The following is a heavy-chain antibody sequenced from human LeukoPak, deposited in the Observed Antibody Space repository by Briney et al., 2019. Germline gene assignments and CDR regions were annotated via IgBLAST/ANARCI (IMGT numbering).Heavy chain of an antibody. Sequence: GESLQISCVCSGYCSPIYLLGLVRQMPGKGLEWMGISYPGDSDTRYSPSFQSQVTISADKYISNAYLQWSSLKASDTAMYYCARHSGVTRPAYWGQGTLVTVSS. V-gene: IGHV5-51*01. CDR2: SYPGDSDT. J-gene: IGHJ4*02. CDR3: ARHSGVTRPAY. CDR1: GYCSPIYL. D-gene: IGHD3-10*01.